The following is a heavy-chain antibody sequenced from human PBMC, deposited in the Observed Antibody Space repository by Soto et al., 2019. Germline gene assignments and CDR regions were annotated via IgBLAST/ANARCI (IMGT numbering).Heavy chain of an antibody. CDR1: GFTFSDYA. CDR3: TRGRQTTLDY. CDR2: IRAKDFGETT. J-gene: IGHJ4*02. V-gene: IGHV3-49*03. Sequence: ESGGGLAQPGQSLTLSCHSSGFTFSDYAMTWFRQAPGKGLEWVGFIRAKDFGETTDYAASVRGRFSISRDDSNSIAFLHMNGLKTEDTAIYYCTRGRQTTLDYWGQGTLVTVSS.